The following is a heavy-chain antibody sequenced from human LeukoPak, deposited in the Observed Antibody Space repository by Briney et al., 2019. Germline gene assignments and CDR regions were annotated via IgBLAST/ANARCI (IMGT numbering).Heavy chain of an antibody. Sequence: VASVKVSCKASGGTFSSYAISWVRQAPGQGLEWMGGIIPIFGTANYAQKFQGRVTITADESTSTAYMALSSLRSEDTAVYYCVWGATTGIDYWGQGTLVTVSS. CDR1: GGTFSSYA. D-gene: IGHD1-26*01. CDR2: IIPIFGTA. J-gene: IGHJ4*02. CDR3: VWGATTGIDY. V-gene: IGHV1-69*13.